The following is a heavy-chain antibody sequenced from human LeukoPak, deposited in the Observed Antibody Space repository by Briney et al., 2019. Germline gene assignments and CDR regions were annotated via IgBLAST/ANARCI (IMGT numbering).Heavy chain of an antibody. CDR3: ARSSAYYYDSSGYYIPFDY. J-gene: IGHJ4*02. D-gene: IGHD3-22*01. V-gene: IGHV1-18*01. CDR1: GYIFAHNG. CDR2: ISAYNGNT. Sequence: ASVKVSCKTSGYIFAHNGISWVRQAPGQGLEWMGWISAYNGNTNYAQRVQGRVTMTTDTSTSTAYMELRSLRSDDTAVYYCARSSAYYYDSSGYYIPFDYWGQGTLVTVSS.